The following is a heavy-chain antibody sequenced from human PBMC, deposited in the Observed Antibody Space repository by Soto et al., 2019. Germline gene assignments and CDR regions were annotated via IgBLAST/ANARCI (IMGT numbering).Heavy chain of an antibody. CDR2: INPKSGGT. Sequence: ASVKVSCKASGYSFTDYHIHWVRQAPGQGLEWLGRINPKSGGTSTAQKFQGWVTMATDTSISTASMELTRLTSDDTAIYYCARGDSTDCSNGVCSFFYNHDMDVWGQGTTVTVSS. V-gene: IGHV1-2*04. CDR3: ARGDSTDCSNGVCSFFYNHDMDV. D-gene: IGHD2-8*01. J-gene: IGHJ6*02. CDR1: GYSFTDYH.